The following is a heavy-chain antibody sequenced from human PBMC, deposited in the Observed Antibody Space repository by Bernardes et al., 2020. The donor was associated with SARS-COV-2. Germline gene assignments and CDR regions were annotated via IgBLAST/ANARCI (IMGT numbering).Heavy chain of an antibody. J-gene: IGHJ6*02. CDR2: ISSHGGDK. CDR1: GFSFSTYD. V-gene: IGHV3-30*18. Sequence: GGSLRLSCAASGFSFSTYDMYWVRQAPGKGLEWVAVISSHGGDKIYAESVKGRFTISRDNSKNTMYLQMNSLTTGDTAVYYCAKDLVTVCDMDDWGQGTTVTVS. CDR3: AKDLVTVCDMDD. D-gene: IGHD2-8*01.